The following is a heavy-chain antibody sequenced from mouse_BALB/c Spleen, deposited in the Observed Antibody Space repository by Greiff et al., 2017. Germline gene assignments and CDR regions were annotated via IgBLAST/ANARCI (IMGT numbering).Heavy chain of an antibody. J-gene: IGHJ4*01. CDR2: IDPANGNT. Sequence: EVQLQQSGAELVKPGASVKLSCTASGFNIKDTYMHWVKQRPEQGLEWIGRIDPANGNTKYDPKFQGKATITADTSSNTAYLQLSSLTSEDTAVYYCARIMITPDMDYWGQGTSVTVSS. CDR1: GFNIKDTY. V-gene: IGHV14-3*02. CDR3: ARIMITPDMDY. D-gene: IGHD2-4*01.